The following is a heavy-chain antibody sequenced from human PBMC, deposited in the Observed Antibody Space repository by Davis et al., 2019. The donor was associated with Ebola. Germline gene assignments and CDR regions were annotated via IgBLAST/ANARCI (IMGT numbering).Heavy chain of an antibody. CDR1: GFTFSNYA. D-gene: IGHD4-11*01. V-gene: IGHV3-23*01. J-gene: IGHJ4*02. CDR2: LGGSGSKT. CDR3: AIGVRGSLEPNDYSDYGDGVFDS. Sequence: GESLKISCAVSGFTFSNYAMSWVRQAPGKGLEWVSALGGSGSKTYYADSVKGRFTISRDNAKNTLDLQMNSLRGEDTAVYYCAIGVRGSLEPNDYSDYGDGVFDSWGLGTLVTVSS.